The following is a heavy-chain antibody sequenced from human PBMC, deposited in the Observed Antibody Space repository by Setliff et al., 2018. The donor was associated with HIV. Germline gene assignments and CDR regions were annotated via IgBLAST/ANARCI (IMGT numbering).Heavy chain of an antibody. CDR2: IIPIFGTA. Sequence: SVKVSCKASGGTFSGYAISWVRQAPGQGLELMGGIIPIFGTANYAQKFQGRVTITADESTSTAYMELSSLRSEDTAVYYCARGEKRFLEWLPLDYYYYYYMDVWGKGITVTAP. CDR3: ARGEKRFLEWLPLDYYYYYYMDV. CDR1: GGTFSGYA. V-gene: IGHV1-69*13. J-gene: IGHJ6*03. D-gene: IGHD3-3*01.